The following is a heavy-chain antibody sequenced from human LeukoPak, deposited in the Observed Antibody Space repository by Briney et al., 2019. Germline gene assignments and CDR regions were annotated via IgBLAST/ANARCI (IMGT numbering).Heavy chain of an antibody. J-gene: IGHJ6*02. Sequence: GGSLRLSCAASGFTVSSNYMSWVRQAPGKGREWVSVIYSGGSTYYADSVKGRFTISRDNSKNTLYLQMNSLRAEDTAVYYCARDEEIAVAGTPYYYYGMDVWGPGTTVTVSS. CDR1: GFTVSSNY. CDR2: IYSGGST. V-gene: IGHV3-66*01. D-gene: IGHD6-19*01. CDR3: ARDEEIAVAGTPYYYYGMDV.